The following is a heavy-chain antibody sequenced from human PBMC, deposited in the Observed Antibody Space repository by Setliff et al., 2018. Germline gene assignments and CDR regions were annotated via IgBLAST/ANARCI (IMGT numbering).Heavy chain of an antibody. V-gene: IGHV1-69*13. D-gene: IGHD1-1*01. CDR3: ARVYNPLYHNWFDP. J-gene: IGHJ5*02. CDR2: IIPIFGTA. Sequence: GPSVKVSCKASGGTFSSYAISWVRQAPGQGLEWMGGIIPIFGTANYAQKFQGRVTITADESTSTAYMELSSLRSEDTAVYYCARVYNPLYHNWFDPWGQGTLVTVSS. CDR1: GGTFSSYA.